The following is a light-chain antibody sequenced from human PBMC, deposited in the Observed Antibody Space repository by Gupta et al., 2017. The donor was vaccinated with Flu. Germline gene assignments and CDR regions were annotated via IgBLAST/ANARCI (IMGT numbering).Light chain of an antibody. Sequence: DIQMTQSPSTLSASVGDKVTITCRASLSISNWLAWYQQKPGKAPKILINKASSLESGVPSRFTGSGSGTEFTLTISSLQPDDFATYYCQQYDTVSLTFGGGTEVEIK. J-gene: IGKJ4*01. CDR2: KAS. CDR1: LSISNW. V-gene: IGKV1-5*03. CDR3: QQYDTVSLT.